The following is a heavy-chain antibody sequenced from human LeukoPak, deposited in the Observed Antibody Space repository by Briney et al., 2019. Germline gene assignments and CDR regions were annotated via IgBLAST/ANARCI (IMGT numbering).Heavy chain of an antibody. CDR2: ISAYTGNT. CDR3: ARDCGNCGGAPDDTFDI. Sequence: ASVKVSCTASGYTFSTYGISWVRQAPGQGLEWMGWISAYTGNTNYAQNVQGRDTMTTDTSTSTAYLELRSLRSDDTAVYYCARDCGNCGGAPDDTFDIWGQGTMVTVSS. CDR1: GYTFSTYG. D-gene: IGHD2-21*01. J-gene: IGHJ3*02. V-gene: IGHV1-18*01.